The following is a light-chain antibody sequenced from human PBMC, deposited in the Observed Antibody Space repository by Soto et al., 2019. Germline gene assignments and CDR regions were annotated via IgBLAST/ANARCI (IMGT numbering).Light chain of an antibody. Sequence: IILTQSPGTLSLSPGDRATLSCRASQSVKNNYLVWYQQKVGQAPRLLMSGASSRATGVPDRFSGSGSGTDFTLTISRVEPEDFAVYYCQQYGSSPTFGRGTRLEIK. V-gene: IGKV3-20*01. J-gene: IGKJ5*01. CDR3: QQYGSSPT. CDR1: QSVKNNY. CDR2: GAS.